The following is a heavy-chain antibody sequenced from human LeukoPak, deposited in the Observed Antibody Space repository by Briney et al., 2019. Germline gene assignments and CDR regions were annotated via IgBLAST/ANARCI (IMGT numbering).Heavy chain of an antibody. V-gene: IGHV3-23*01. Sequence: GGSLRLSCAASGFTFSSYAMSWVRQAPGKGLEWVSAISGSGGSTYYADSVKGRFTISRDNSENTLYLQMNSLRAEDTAVYYCAKMNDGIAAAMIPYFDYWGQGTLVTVSS. J-gene: IGHJ4*02. CDR2: ISGSGGST. CDR3: AKMNDGIAAAMIPYFDY. D-gene: IGHD6-13*01. CDR1: GFTFSSYA.